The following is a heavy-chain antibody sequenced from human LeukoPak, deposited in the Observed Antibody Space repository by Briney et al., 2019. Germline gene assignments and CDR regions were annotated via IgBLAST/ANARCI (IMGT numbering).Heavy chain of an antibody. D-gene: IGHD6-13*01. CDR1: GGSISSGGYY. Sequence: SQTLSLTCTVSGGSISSGGYYWSWIRQPPGKGLEWIGYIYHSGSTYYNPSLKSRVTISVDRSKNQFSLKLSSVTAADTAVYYCARNQLAEYYFDYWGQGTLVTVSS. V-gene: IGHV4-30-2*01. CDR3: ARNQLAEYYFDY. J-gene: IGHJ4*02. CDR2: IYHSGST.